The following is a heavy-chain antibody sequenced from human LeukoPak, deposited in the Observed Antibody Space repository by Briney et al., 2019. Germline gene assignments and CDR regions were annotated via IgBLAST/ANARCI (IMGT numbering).Heavy chain of an antibody. CDR1: GYTFNGYY. Sequence: ASVKVSCKASGYTFNGYYMHWVRQAPGQGLEWMGWISAYNGNTNYAQKLQGRVTMTTDTSTSTAYMELRSLRSDDTAVYYCARGAALGYYYYYMDVWGKGTTVTVSS. V-gene: IGHV1-18*04. CDR3: ARGAALGYYYYYMDV. CDR2: ISAYNGNT. J-gene: IGHJ6*03. D-gene: IGHD3-16*01.